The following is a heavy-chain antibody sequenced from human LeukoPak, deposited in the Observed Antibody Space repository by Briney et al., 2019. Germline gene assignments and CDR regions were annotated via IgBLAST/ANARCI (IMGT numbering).Heavy chain of an antibody. CDR2: INHSGST. D-gene: IGHD3-3*01. CDR1: GGSFSGYY. CDR3: ARRPYDFWSGYYTEIDY. Sequence: PSESLSLTCAVYGGSFSGYYWSWIRQPPGKGLEWIGEINHSGSTNYNPSLKSRVTISVDTSKNQFSLKLSSVTAADTAVYYCARRPYDFWSGYYTEIDYWGQGTLVTVSS. V-gene: IGHV4-34*01. J-gene: IGHJ4*02.